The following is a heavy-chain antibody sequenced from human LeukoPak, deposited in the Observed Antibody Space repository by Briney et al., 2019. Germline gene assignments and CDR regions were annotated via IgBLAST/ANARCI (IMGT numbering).Heavy chain of an antibody. D-gene: IGHD3-10*01. Sequence: PGGSLRLSCAASGFTLSSYSMNWVRQAPGKGLEWVSSISRSSAYIYYADSVKGRFTISRDNAKNSLYLQMNSLRAEDTAVYYCASFPPYMVRTDAFDIWGQGTMDTVSS. V-gene: IGHV3-21*01. CDR1: GFTLSSYS. CDR3: ASFPPYMVRTDAFDI. J-gene: IGHJ3*02. CDR2: ISRSSAYI.